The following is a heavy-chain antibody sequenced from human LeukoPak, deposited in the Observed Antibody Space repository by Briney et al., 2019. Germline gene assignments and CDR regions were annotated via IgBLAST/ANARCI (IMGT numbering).Heavy chain of an antibody. CDR1: GFTFSSYS. CDR2: ISSSSSYI. D-gene: IGHD6-19*01. V-gene: IGHV3-21*01. CDR3: ARDRVAVAGTGEPLGAFDI. J-gene: IGHJ3*02. Sequence: GGSLRLSCAASGFTFSSYSMNWVRQAPGKGLEWVSSISSSSSYIYYADSVKGRFTISRDNAKNSLYLQMNSLRAEDTAVYYCARDRVAVAGTGEPLGAFDIWGQGTMVTVSS.